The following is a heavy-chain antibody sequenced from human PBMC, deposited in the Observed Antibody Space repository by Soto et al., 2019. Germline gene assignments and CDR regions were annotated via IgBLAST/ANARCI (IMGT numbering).Heavy chain of an antibody. CDR2: ISGSGGST. V-gene: IGHV3-23*01. CDR3: MAPNEVVVTVDAFDI. D-gene: IGHD2-15*01. Sequence: GGSLRLSCAASGFTFSSYAMSWVRQAPGKGLEWVSAISGSGGSTYYADSVKGRFTISRDNSKNTLYLQMNSLRAEDTAVYYCMAPNEVVVTVDAFDIWGQGTMVTVSS. J-gene: IGHJ3*02. CDR1: GFTFSSYA.